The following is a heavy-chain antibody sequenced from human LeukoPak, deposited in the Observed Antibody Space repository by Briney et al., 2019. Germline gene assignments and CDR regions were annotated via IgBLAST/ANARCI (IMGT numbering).Heavy chain of an antibody. CDR3: ARQGYADFSPRPFDY. V-gene: IGHV4-39*01. J-gene: IGHJ4*02. D-gene: IGHD4-17*01. CDR2: IYYSGST. Sequence: SETLSLTCTVSGGSISSSSYYWGWIRQPPGKGLEWIGSIYYSGSTYYNPSLKSRVTISVDTSKNQFSLKLRSVTAADTAVFYCARQGYADFSPRPFDYWGQGTLVTVSS. CDR1: GGSISSSSYY.